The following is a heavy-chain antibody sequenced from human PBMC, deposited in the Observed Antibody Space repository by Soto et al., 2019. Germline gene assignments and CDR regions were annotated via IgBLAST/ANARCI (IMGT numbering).Heavy chain of an antibody. CDR1: GFNFSDYW. CDR3: ARVWSYNLDY. V-gene: IGHV3-74*01. CDR2: INGHGTST. D-gene: IGHD1-1*01. Sequence: EVRLEEAGGGLFQPGWYLTLSCAASGFNFSDYWMHWVRQVPGKGLMWVARINGHGTSTSHADSVKGRFTISRDNVKNTVYLQMNTLRAEDTAVYYCARVWSYNLDYWGQGALVTVSS. J-gene: IGHJ4*02.